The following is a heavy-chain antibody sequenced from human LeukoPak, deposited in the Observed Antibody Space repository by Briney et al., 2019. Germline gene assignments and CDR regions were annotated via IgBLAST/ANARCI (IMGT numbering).Heavy chain of an antibody. J-gene: IGHJ5*02. Sequence: ASVKVSCKASGYTFTGYYMYWVRQAPGQGLEWMGWINPNSGGTNYAQKFQGRVTMTRDTSISTAYMELSRLRSDDTAVYYCARDLSNCGGDCSPSNWFDPWGQGTLVTVSS. CDR2: INPNSGGT. D-gene: IGHD2-21*02. CDR3: ARDLSNCGGDCSPSNWFDP. V-gene: IGHV1-2*02. CDR1: GYTFTGYY.